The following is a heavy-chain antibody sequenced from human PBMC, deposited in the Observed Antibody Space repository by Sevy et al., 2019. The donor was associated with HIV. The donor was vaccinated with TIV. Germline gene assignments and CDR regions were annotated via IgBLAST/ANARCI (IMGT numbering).Heavy chain of an antibody. D-gene: IGHD3-10*01. CDR3: AIDLPPLDYCGSGSYYTSDY. Sequence: ASVKVSCKASGYTFTSHGISWVRQAPGQGLEWVGWISTYNDDTKYAQKVQGRVTMATDTSTTTDFMGLRSLRSDDTAIYYSAIDLPPLDYCGSGSYYTSDYWGQGTLVTVSS. CDR1: GYTFTSHG. J-gene: IGHJ4*02. V-gene: IGHV1-18*01. CDR2: ISTYNDDT.